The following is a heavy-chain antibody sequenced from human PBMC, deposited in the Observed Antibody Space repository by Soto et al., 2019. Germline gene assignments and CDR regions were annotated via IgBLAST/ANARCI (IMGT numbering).Heavy chain of an antibody. CDR2: IYYSGST. V-gene: IGHV4-61*08. J-gene: IGHJ6*02. CDR3: AREHATAYYYYGMDV. Sequence: PSETLSLTCTVSAVSISNDGYFWTWIRQRPGKGLEWIGYIYYSGSTFSNPSLRSRVTISVDTSKNQFSLKLSSVTAADTAVYYCAREHATAYYYYGMDVWGQGTTVTVSS. CDR1: AVSISNDGYF. D-gene: IGHD5-18*01.